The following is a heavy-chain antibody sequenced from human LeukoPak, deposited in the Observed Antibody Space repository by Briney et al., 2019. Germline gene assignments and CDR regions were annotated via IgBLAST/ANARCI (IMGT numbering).Heavy chain of an antibody. Sequence: GGSLRLSCAASGFTFSSYWMSWVRQAPGKGLEWVANIKQDGSEKYYVDSVKGRFTISRDNAKNSLYLQMNSLRAEDTAVYYCASGTAMVTFDYWGQGTLVTVSS. CDR1: GFTFSSYW. CDR3: ASGTAMVTFDY. D-gene: IGHD5-18*01. V-gene: IGHV3-7*01. J-gene: IGHJ4*02. CDR2: IKQDGSEK.